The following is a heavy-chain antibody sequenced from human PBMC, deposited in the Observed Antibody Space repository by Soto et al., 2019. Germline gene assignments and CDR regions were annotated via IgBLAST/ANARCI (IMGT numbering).Heavy chain of an antibody. CDR1: GFTFSSYA. CDR2: ISYDGSNK. Sequence: QVQLVESGGGVVQPGRSLRLSCAASGFTFSSYAMHWVRQAPGKGLEWLAVISYDGSNKYYADSVKGRFTISRDNSKNTLYLQMNSLRAEDTALYYCARGIAAAGPSPFDYWGQGTLVTVSS. CDR3: ARGIAAAGPSPFDY. J-gene: IGHJ4*02. D-gene: IGHD6-13*01. V-gene: IGHV3-30-3*01.